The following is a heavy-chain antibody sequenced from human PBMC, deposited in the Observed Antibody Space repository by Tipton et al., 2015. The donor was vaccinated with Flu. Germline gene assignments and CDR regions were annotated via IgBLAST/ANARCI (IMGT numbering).Heavy chain of an antibody. Sequence: SLRLSCAASGFTFSSYSMNWVRQAPGKGLEWVSYISSSSSTIYYADSVKGRFTISRDNAKNSLYLQMNSLRAEDTAVYYCARDFADSSSSYYYYYMDVWGKGTTVTVSS. CDR1: GFTFSSYS. V-gene: IGHV3-48*04. CDR3: ARDFADSSSSYYYYYMDV. CDR2: ISSSSSTI. D-gene: IGHD6-6*01. J-gene: IGHJ6*03.